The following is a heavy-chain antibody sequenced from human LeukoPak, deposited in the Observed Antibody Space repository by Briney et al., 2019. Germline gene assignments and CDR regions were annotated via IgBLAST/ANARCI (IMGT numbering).Heavy chain of an antibody. CDR1: GGSIRTTSYY. J-gene: IGHJ5*02. Sequence: PSETLSLTCTVSGGSIRTTSYYWGWIRQPPGKGPEWIGSVYYSGSTYYNPTLKSRVTLAVDTSKNQFSLKLSSVTAADTAVYYCAGGGFGVVTPPFDPWGQGTLVTVSS. CDR2: VYYSGST. CDR3: AGGGFGVVTPPFDP. D-gene: IGHD2-21*02. V-gene: IGHV4-39*07.